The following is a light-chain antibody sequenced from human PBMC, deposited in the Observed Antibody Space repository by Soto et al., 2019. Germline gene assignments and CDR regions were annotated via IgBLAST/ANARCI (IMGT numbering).Light chain of an antibody. J-gene: IGKJ4*01. CDR2: AAS. CDR1: QSITTY. Sequence: DIQMTQSPSSLSASVGDRVTITCRASQSITTYLNWYQQKPGKAPKLLIYAASSLQSGVPSRFSGGGSGTDFTLTIGSLQPEDFATYYCQQGYSTVVTFGGGTKV. V-gene: IGKV1-39*01. CDR3: QQGYSTVVT.